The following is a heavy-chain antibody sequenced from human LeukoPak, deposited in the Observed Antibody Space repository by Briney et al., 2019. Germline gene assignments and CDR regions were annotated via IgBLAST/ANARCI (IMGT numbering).Heavy chain of an antibody. Sequence: GGSLRLSCAASGFTFSNSAMTWVRQAPGKGLEWVSAISGSGGSTYYAHSVKGRFTISRDNSKNTLYLQMNSLRAEDTAVYYCAKDDYYDTSGYRDWGQGTLVTVSS. J-gene: IGHJ4*02. V-gene: IGHV3-23*01. CDR2: ISGSGGST. CDR1: GFTFSNSA. CDR3: AKDDYYDTSGYRD. D-gene: IGHD3-22*01.